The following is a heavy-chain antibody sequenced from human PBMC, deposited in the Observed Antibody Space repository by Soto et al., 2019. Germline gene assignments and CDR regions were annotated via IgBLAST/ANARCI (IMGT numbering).Heavy chain of an antibody. J-gene: IGHJ5*02. V-gene: IGHV4-31*03. CDR3: APWASGGPNCFEP. D-gene: IGHD2-15*01. CDR1: GFCIIIGCCY. Sequence: TXSLTCTFSGFCIIIGCCYVRGMRQHPGKVLEWIGYIYYSGSTYYNPSLKSRVTISLDTSKNQFSLKLSSVTAADTAVYYRAPWASGGPNCFEPWGQGTLVTVSS. CDR2: IYYSGST.